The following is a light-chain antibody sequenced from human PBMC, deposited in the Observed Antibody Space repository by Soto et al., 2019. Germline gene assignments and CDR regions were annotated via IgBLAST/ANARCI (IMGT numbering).Light chain of an antibody. CDR3: QQYGSSPRT. J-gene: IGKJ1*01. CDR2: GAS. V-gene: IGKV3-20*01. CDR1: QSVSSSY. Sequence: EIVLTQSPDTLSLSPGERATLSCRASQSVSSSYLAWYRQKPGQAPRLLIYGASSRATGIPDRFSGSGSGTDFTLTISRLEPEDFAVYYCQQYGSSPRTFGQGTKVKIK.